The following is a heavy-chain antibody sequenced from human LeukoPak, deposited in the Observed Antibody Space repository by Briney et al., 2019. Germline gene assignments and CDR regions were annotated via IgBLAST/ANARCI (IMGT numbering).Heavy chain of an antibody. CDR3: AKDRRYYDSSGYYSYYFDY. CDR2: ISGSGGST. J-gene: IGHJ4*02. V-gene: IGHV3-23*01. D-gene: IGHD3-22*01. Sequence: GGSLRLSCAASGFTFSSYAMSWVRQAPGKGLKWVSAISGSGGSTYYADSVKGRFTISRDNSKNTLYLQMNSLRAEDTAVYYCAKDRRYYDSSGYYSYYFDYWGQGTLVTVSS. CDR1: GFTFSSYA.